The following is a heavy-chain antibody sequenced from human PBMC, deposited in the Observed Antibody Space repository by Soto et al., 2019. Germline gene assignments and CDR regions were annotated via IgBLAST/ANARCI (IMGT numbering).Heavy chain of an antibody. V-gene: IGHV3-7*05. CDR1: GFTFGDYW. CDR2: MNQDGSEK. D-gene: IGHD3-10*01. CDR3: ASLRISYALDV. J-gene: IGHJ6*02. Sequence: EVQLVESGGGLVQPVGSLRLSCGVSGFTFGDYWMTWVRQAPGKGLEWVANMNQDGSEKFYVDSVKGRFTISRDNAKNSLYLQMNSLRAEDTAVYYCASLRISYALDVWGQGTTVTVSS.